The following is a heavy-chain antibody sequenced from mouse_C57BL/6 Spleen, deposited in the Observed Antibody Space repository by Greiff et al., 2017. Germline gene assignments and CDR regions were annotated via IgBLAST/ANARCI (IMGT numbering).Heavy chain of an antibody. Sequence: VQLQQSGPELVKPGASVKISCKASGYAFSSSWMNWVKQRPGKGLEWIGRIYPGDGDTNYNGKFKGKATLTADKSSSTAYMQLSSLTSEDSAVYFCARDYYSSSSFDYWGQGTTLTVSS. V-gene: IGHV1-82*01. CDR3: ARDYYSSSSFDY. CDR2: IYPGDGDT. J-gene: IGHJ2*01. D-gene: IGHD1-1*01. CDR1: GYAFSSSW.